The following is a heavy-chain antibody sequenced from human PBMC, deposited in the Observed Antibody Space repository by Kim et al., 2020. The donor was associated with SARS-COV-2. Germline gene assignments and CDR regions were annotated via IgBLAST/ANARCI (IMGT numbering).Heavy chain of an antibody. D-gene: IGHD2-21*02. CDR3: ARHWGYCGGDCYLYYFDY. J-gene: IGHJ4*02. Sequence: LKSRVTIPVDTSKNQVYLKLSSVTAADTAVYYCARHWGYCGGDCYLYYFDYWGQGTLVTVSS. V-gene: IGHV4-39*01.